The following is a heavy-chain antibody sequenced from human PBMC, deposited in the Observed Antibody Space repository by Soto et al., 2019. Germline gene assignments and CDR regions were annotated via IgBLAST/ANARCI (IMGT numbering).Heavy chain of an antibody. V-gene: IGHV3-23*01. CDR2: ISGNATST. CDR3: AKKAGIISRYGLDV. J-gene: IGHJ6*02. CDR1: GFTFSSFA. Sequence: LRLSCAASGFTFSSFAMNWVRQAPGKGLEWVAVISGNATSTYYADSVKGRFTISRDNSKNTMCLQMNSLRAEDTAVYYCAKKAGIISRYGLDVWGQGTTVTVSS.